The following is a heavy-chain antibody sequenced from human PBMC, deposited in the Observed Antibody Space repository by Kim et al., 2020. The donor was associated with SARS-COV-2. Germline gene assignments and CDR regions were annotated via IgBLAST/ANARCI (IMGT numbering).Heavy chain of an antibody. CDR3: ARGDDFGDGKHHYFDI. CDR1: GFDFSKYW. V-gene: IGHV3-7*01. Sequence: GGSLRLSCAASGFDFSKYWMTWVRQAPGKGLECVANIKQSGSDKYYVDSVRGRFTVSRDDAENSVTLQMNSLRVEDTALYYCARGDDFGDGKHHYFDIWGRGALVTVSS. J-gene: IGHJ2*01. D-gene: IGHD4-17*01. CDR2: IKQSGSDK.